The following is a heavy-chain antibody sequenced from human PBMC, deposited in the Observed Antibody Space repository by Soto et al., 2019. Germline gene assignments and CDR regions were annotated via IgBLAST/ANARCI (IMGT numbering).Heavy chain of an antibody. CDR2: IWYDGSKK. J-gene: IGHJ6*02. Sequence: GGSLRLSCVASEFSFSSYGMHWVRQAPGKGLEWVAVIWYDGSKKYYADSVKGRFTISRDNSKNTLYLQMNSLRAEDTAVYYCAGSPRGYRYDYYGMDDWGQGTTVTVSS. CDR3: AGSPRGYRYDYYGMDD. CDR1: EFSFSSYG. V-gene: IGHV3-33*01. D-gene: IGHD6-13*01.